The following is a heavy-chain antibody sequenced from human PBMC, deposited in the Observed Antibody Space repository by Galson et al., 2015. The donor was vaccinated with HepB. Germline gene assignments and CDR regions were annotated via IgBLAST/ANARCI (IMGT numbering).Heavy chain of an antibody. CDR1: GFTFSSYG. CDR3: AKAGNYYDSSVRGGMDV. CDR2: ISYDGSNK. Sequence: SLRLSCAASGFTFSSYGMHWVRQAPGEGLEWVAVISYDGSNKYYADSVKGRFTISRDNSKNTLYLQMNSLRAEDTAVYYCAKAGNYYDSSVRGGMDVWGQGTTVTVSS. J-gene: IGHJ6*02. D-gene: IGHD3-22*01. V-gene: IGHV3-30*18.